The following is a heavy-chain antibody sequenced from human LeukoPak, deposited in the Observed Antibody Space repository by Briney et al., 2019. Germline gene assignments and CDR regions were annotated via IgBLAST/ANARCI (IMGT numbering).Heavy chain of an antibody. CDR2: IYYSGST. V-gene: IGHV4-59*01. J-gene: IGHJ5*02. D-gene: IGHD6-13*01. CDR3: ARGSIAAALNWFDP. Sequence: SETLSLTCTVSGGSISSYYWSWIRQPPGKGLEWIGYIYYSGSTNYNPSLKRRVTISVDTSKNQFSLKLSSVTAADTAVYYCARGSIAAALNWFDPWGQGTLVTVSS. CDR1: GGSISSYY.